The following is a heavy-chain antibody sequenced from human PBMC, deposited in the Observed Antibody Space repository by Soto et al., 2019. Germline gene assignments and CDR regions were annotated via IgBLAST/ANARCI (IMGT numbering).Heavy chain of an antibody. V-gene: IGHV1-18*01. J-gene: IGHJ4*02. CDR2: ISTSNGNT. D-gene: IGHD5-12*01. Sequence: QVQLVQSGTEVKKPGASVKVSCKASGYTFTTYGISWVRQAPGQGLEWMGWISTSNGNTNYAQKLQGRVTMTTDTCTNLAYLEMLSRISDDTSVYYCVSRHDVEYWGQGTLVTVSS. CDR1: GYTFTTYG. CDR3: VSRHDVEY.